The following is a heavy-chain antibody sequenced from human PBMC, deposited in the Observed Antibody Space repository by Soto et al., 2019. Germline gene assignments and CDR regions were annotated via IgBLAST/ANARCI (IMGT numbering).Heavy chain of an antibody. Sequence: GGSLRLSCAASGFTFSSYAMSWVRQAPGKWLEWVSAISGIGGSTYYADSVKGRFTISRYNSKNTLYLQMNSLRAEDTAVYYCAKVPYPGTSADYWGQGTLVTVSS. V-gene: IGHV3-23*01. CDR2: ISGIGGST. CDR3: AKVPYPGTSADY. J-gene: IGHJ4*02. CDR1: GFTFSSYA.